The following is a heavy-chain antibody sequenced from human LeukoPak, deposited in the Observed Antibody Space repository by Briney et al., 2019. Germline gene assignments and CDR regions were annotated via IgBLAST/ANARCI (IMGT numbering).Heavy chain of an antibody. Sequence: SETLSLTCAVYGGSFSGYYWSWIRQPPGKGLEWIGEINHSGSTNYNPSLKSRVTISVDTSKNQFYLRLSSVTAADTDVYYCARSLMVRGVIGLPPYYYYYGMDVWGQGTTVTVSS. CDR1: GGSFSGYY. J-gene: IGHJ6*02. D-gene: IGHD3-10*01. V-gene: IGHV4-34*01. CDR3: ARSLMVRGVIGLPPYYYYYGMDV. CDR2: INHSGST.